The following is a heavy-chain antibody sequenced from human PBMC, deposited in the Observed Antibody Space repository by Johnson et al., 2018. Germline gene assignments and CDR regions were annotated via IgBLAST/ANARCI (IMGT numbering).Heavy chain of an antibody. D-gene: IGHD2-15*01. V-gene: IGHV4-59*01. CDR3: ARVIGFWWGGSRSRGGSTYYYYYYYMDV. J-gene: IGHJ6*03. CDR2: IYYSGST. Sequence: QVQLQESGPGLVKPSETLSLTCTVSGGSISSYYWSWIRQPPGKGLEWIGYIYYSGSTNYNPSLKSRVTISVDTSKNQFSLQLISVTAADTAVDFCARVIGFWWGGSRSRGGSTYYYYYYYMDVWGKGTTVTVS. CDR1: GGSISSYY.